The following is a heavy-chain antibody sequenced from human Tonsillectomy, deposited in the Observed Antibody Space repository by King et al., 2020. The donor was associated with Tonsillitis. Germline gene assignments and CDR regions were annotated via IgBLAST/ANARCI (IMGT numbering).Heavy chain of an antibody. CDR1: GFIFSSYA. D-gene: IGHD3-22*01. Sequence: VQLVESGGGLVQPGGSLRLSCVASGFIFSSYAMSWVRQAPGKGLEWVSTISGSGGSTYYADSVKGRFTISRDNSKQTLYLQMNSLRAEDTAVYYCAKSYDSSCWDYHIYMDVWRKGTTVTVPS. CDR2: ISGSGGST. V-gene: IGHV3-23*04. J-gene: IGHJ6*03. CDR3: AKSYDSSCWDYHIYMDV.